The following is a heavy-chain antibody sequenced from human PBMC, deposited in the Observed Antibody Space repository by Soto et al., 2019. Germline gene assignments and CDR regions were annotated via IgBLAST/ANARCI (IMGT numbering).Heavy chain of an antibody. V-gene: IGHV3-30*18. CDR1: GFTFSSYG. J-gene: IGHJ3*02. Sequence: GGSLRLSCAASGFTFSSYGMHWVRQAPGKGLEWVAVISYDGSNKYYADSVKGRFTISRDNSKNTLYLQMNSLRAEDTAVYYCAKVPVPRNAFDIWGQGTMVTVSS. CDR3: AKVPVPRNAFDI. CDR2: ISYDGSNK.